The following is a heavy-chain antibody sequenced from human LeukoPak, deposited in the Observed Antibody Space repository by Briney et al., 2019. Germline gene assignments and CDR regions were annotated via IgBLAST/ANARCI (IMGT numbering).Heavy chain of an antibody. Sequence: GSLRLSCAASGFTFSYYAMHWVRQAPGKGLEWVAVLSYDGRNKYYADSVKGRFTISRDISKNTVYLQVSSLRGEDTAVYYCARDTVTTAYYFEYWGQGTLVTVSS. V-gene: IGHV3-30*04. CDR2: LSYDGRNK. CDR3: ARDTVTTAYYFEY. D-gene: IGHD4-17*01. CDR1: GFTFSYYA. J-gene: IGHJ4*02.